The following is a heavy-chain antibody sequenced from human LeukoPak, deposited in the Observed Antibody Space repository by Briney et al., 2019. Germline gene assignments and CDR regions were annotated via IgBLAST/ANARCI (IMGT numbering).Heavy chain of an antibody. V-gene: IGHV3-30-3*01. CDR1: GFTFSSYA. Sequence: GGSLRLSCAASGFTFSSYAMHWVRQAPGKGLEWVAVISYDGTNKYYADSVKGRFTFSRDNSKNTLYLQMNSLRVEDTAVYYCARAQSSGWSTLFDYWGQGTLVTVSS. CDR2: ISYDGTNK. CDR3: ARAQSSGWSTLFDY. D-gene: IGHD6-19*01. J-gene: IGHJ4*02.